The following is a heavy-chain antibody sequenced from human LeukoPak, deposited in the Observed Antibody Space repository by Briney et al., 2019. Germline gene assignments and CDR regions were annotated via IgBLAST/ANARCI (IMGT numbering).Heavy chain of an antibody. J-gene: IGHJ4*02. Sequence: PGGSLRLSCAASGFTFSSYAMHWVRQAPGKGLEWVAVISYDGSNKYYADSVKGRFTISRDNSKNTLYLQMNSLRAEDTAVYYCAREAGGYLNYFDYWGQGTLVTVSS. CDR1: GFTFSSYA. CDR2: ISYDGSNK. CDR3: AREAGGYLNYFDY. V-gene: IGHV3-30*04. D-gene: IGHD3-22*01.